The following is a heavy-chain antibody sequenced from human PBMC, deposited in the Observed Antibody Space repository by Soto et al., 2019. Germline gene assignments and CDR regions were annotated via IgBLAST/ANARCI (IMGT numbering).Heavy chain of an antibody. CDR2: IRSKAYGGTT. V-gene: IGHV3-49*03. J-gene: IGHJ4*02. D-gene: IGHD4-17*01. Sequence: GGSLRLSCTASGFTFGDYAMSWFRQAPGKELEWVGFIRSKAYGGTTEYAASVKGRFTISRDDSKSIAYLQMNSLKTEDTAVYYCTRDPLDDYGGNSLTSDRLPRFDYWGQGTLVTVSS. CDR1: GFTFGDYA. CDR3: TRDPLDDYGGNSLTSDRLPRFDY.